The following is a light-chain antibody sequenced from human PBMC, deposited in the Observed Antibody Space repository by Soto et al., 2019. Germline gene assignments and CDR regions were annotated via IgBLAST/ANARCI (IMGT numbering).Light chain of an antibody. V-gene: IGKV1-9*01. CDR3: QHLNGFPLT. Sequence: DIQLTQSPSFLSASVGDRVTITCRASQGISSYLAWYQQKPGKAPKLLIYVASALQSGVPSRFSGSGSGTEFTLTINSLQPKDFASYYCQHLNGFPLTFGGGTKVDIK. J-gene: IGKJ4*01. CDR1: QGISSY. CDR2: VAS.